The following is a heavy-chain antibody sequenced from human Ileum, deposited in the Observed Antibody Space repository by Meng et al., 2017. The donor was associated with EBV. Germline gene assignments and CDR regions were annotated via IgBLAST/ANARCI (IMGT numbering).Heavy chain of an antibody. CDR2: FNYSGNS. CDR1: GGAIGISSYS. D-gene: IGHD2-2*01. CDR3: ARDVVDSTDGRFFDC. V-gene: IGHV4-39*07. Sequence: QRQVQEAGPGLVMPSETLSLTCTGSGGAIGISSYSWGWIRQPPGKGLESIGSFNYSGNSHYNPTLKSRVTITLDTSTNQFSLNLRSVTAADTAVYFCARDVVDSTDGRFFDCWGQGILVTVSS. J-gene: IGHJ4*02.